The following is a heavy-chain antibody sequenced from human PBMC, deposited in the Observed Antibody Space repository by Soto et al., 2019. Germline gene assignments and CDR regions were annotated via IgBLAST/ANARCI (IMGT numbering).Heavy chain of an antibody. CDR2: MNPNSGNT. J-gene: IGHJ6*02. D-gene: IGHD4-17*01. V-gene: IGHV1-8*01. Sequence: QVQLVQSGAEVKKPGASVKVSCKASGYTFTSYDINWVRQATGQGLEWMGWMNPNSGNTGYAQEFQGRVTMTRNTPISTAYMELSSLRSEDTAVYHCARRRKDYGDYYYGMDVWGPGTTVTVSS. CDR1: GYTFTSYD. CDR3: ARRRKDYGDYYYGMDV.